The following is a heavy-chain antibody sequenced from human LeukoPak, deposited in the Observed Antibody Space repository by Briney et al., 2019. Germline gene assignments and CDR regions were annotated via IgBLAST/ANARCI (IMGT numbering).Heavy chain of an antibody. CDR2: ISSEGTGI. D-gene: IGHD6-19*01. CDR1: GFTFSYYW. V-gene: IGHV3-74*01. CDR3: ARVLSSAGDSGWLNY. J-gene: IGHJ4*02. Sequence: GRSLRLSCAASGFTFSYYWMHWVRHAAGKGLVWVSRISSEGTGITYGDSVKGRFTVSRDNAKNTLYLQMNSLRADDTAVYYCARVLSSAGDSGWLNYWGQGTLVTVSS.